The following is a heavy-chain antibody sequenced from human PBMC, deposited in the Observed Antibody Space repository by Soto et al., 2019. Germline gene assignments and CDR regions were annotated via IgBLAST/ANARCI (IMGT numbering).Heavy chain of an antibody. V-gene: IGHV3-33*01. Sequence: HPGGSLRLSCKASGFTFSDFGMHWVRQAPGKGLEWVSAIWYDGSYQYYADSVRGRFTTSRDNSNNTLLLEMNSLRVEDTAVYYCARDRLITYGAKIAPDHWGQGALVTSPQ. CDR2: IWYDGSYQ. J-gene: IGHJ5*02. CDR1: GFTFSDFG. D-gene: IGHD3-16*01. CDR3: ARDRLITYGAKIAPDH.